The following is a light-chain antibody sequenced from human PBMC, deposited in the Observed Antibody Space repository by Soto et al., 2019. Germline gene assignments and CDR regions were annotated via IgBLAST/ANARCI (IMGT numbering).Light chain of an antibody. CDR1: SSDIGAYNY. J-gene: IGLJ3*02. CDR3: SSYAGSNDSWV. CDR2: EVS. V-gene: IGLV2-8*01. Sequence: QSVLTQPPSASGSPGQSVTISCTGTSSDIGAYNYVSWYQQHPGKAPKLMIHEVSKRPSGVPDRLSGSKSGNTASLTVSGLQAEDEADYYCSSYAGSNDSWVFGGGTKLTVL.